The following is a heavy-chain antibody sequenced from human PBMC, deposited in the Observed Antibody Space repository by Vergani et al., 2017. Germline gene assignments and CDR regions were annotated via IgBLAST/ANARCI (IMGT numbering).Heavy chain of an antibody. CDR1: GFTFSDYY. Sequence: QVQLVESRGGLVKPGGSLRLSCAASGFTFSDYYMSWIRQAPGKGLEWVSYISSSSSYTNYADSVKGRFTISRDNAKNSLYLQMNSLRAEDTAVYYCARVSDVDTAMAEDYWGQGTLVTVSA. CDR2: ISSSSSYT. D-gene: IGHD5-18*01. CDR3: ARVSDVDTAMAEDY. V-gene: IGHV3-11*05. J-gene: IGHJ4*02.